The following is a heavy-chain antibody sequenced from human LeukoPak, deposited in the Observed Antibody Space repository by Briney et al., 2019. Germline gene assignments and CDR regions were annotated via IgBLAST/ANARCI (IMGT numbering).Heavy chain of an antibody. CDR1: GFTFSSYA. V-gene: IGHV3-23*01. D-gene: IGHD6-19*01. CDR3: AKKYGVTVYGSGLNYFDY. CDR2: IGGSGSRT. J-gene: IGHJ4*02. Sequence: GGSLRLSCAASGFTFSSYAMSWVRQAPGKSLEWVSGIGGSGSRTYYADSVKGRFTISRDNSKNTLYLQMSSLRAEDTAIYYCAKKYGVTVYGSGLNYFDYWGQGTLVTVSS.